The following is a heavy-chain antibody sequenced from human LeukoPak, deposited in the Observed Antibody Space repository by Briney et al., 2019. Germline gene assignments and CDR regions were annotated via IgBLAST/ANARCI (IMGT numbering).Heavy chain of an antibody. J-gene: IGHJ4*02. CDR2: IYYSGST. Sequence: SETLSLTCTVSGGSISRYYWSWIRQPPGKGLEGIGCIYYSGSTNYNPSLKSRVTISVDTSKNQFSLKLSSVTAADTAVYYCASYDILTGYATFDYWGQGTLVTVSS. CDR1: GGSISRYY. CDR3: ASYDILTGYATFDY. D-gene: IGHD3-9*01. V-gene: IGHV4-59*01.